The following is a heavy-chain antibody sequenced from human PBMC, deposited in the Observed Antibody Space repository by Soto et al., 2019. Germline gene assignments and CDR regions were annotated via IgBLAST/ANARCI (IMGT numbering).Heavy chain of an antibody. Sequence: ASVKVSCKASGYTFTGYYMHWVRQAPGQGLEWMGWINPNSGGTNYAQKFQGWVTMTRDTSISTAYMELSRLRSDDTVVYYCARDRIIAVAGRVSFYSYGMDVWGQGTTVTVSS. CDR2: INPNSGGT. CDR1: GYTFTGYY. CDR3: ARDRIIAVAGRVSFYSYGMDV. V-gene: IGHV1-2*04. D-gene: IGHD6-19*01. J-gene: IGHJ6*02.